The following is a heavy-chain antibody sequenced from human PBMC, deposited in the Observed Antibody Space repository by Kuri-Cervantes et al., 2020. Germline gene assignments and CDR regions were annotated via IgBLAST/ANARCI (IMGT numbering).Heavy chain of an antibody. Sequence: GESLKISCAASGFTFDDYTMHWVRQAPGKGLEWVSLISGSGGAKFYAASVRGRFTISRDNSKNTVYLHMNSLRAEETAIYYCAKGSYGDYVGGAFDVWGQGTMVTVSS. J-gene: IGHJ3*01. CDR1: GFTFDDYT. CDR3: AKGSYGDYVGGAFDV. D-gene: IGHD4-17*01. CDR2: ISGSGGAK. V-gene: IGHV3-23*01.